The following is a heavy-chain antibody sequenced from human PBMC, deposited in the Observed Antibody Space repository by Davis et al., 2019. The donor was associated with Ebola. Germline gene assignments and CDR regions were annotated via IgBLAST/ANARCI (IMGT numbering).Heavy chain of an antibody. Sequence: GESLKISCKGSGYSFTSYWIGWVRQMPEKGLEWMGIIYPGDSDTRYSPSFQGQVTISADKSISTAYLQWSSLKASDTAMYYCARVGRYCSGGSCYSYPFDYWGQGTLVTVSS. D-gene: IGHD2-15*01. J-gene: IGHJ4*02. V-gene: IGHV5-51*01. CDR3: ARVGRYCSGGSCYSYPFDY. CDR2: IYPGDSDT. CDR1: GYSFTSYW.